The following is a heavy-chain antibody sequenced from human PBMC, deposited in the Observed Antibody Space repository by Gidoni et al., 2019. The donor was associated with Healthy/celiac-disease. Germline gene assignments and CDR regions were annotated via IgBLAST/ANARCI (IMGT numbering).Heavy chain of an antibody. CDR1: GGSISSSSFH. J-gene: IGHJ4*02. D-gene: IGHD4-17*01. CDR3: ARRGVTTPVDS. Sequence: GGSISSSSFHWGWIRQPPGKGLEWIGSIDYSGSAYYNPSLKSRVTISVDTSKTQFSLRLTSVTAAVTAVYYCARRGVTTPVDSWGQGTLVTVSS. V-gene: IGHV4-39*01. CDR2: IDYSGSA.